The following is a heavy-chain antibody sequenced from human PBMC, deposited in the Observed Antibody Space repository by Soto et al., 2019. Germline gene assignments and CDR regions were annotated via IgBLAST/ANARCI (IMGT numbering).Heavy chain of an antibody. D-gene: IGHD2-2*02. CDR3: AKDGGDCSSTSCYIHYFHY. J-gene: IGHJ4*02. V-gene: IGHV3-23*01. CDR2: ISGSGGST. CDR1: GFTFSSYA. Sequence: EVQLLESGGGLVQPGGSLRLSCAASGFTFSSYAMSWVRQAPGKGLEWVSDISGSGGSTYYADSVKGRFTISRDNSKNALYLQMNGLRAEDRAVYYCAKDGGDCSSTSCYIHYFHYWGQGTLVNVSS.